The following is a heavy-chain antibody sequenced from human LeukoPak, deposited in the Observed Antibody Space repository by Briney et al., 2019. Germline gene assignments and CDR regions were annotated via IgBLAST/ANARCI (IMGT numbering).Heavy chain of an antibody. CDR2: VYYSGST. CDR3: AREPNSPTARYWYFDL. V-gene: IGHV4-59*02. D-gene: IGHD2-21*01. J-gene: IGHJ2*01. CDR1: GGSVSSYY. Sequence: KPSETLSLTXTVSGGSVSSYYWSWMWQSPGKGLEWIGYVYYSGSTNYNPALKSRVTISLDTSENQFSLKLSSVTAADTAVYYCAREPNSPTARYWYFDLWGRGTQVTVSS.